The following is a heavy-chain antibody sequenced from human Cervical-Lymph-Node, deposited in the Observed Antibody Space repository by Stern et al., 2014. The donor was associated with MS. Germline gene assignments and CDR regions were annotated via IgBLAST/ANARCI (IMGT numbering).Heavy chain of an antibody. V-gene: IGHV2-5*02. CDR2: MYWDDQK. Sequence: QVTLKESGPALVKPTQTLTLTCTFSGFSLSTSGLGVGWIRQPPGEALEWLTYMYWDDQKRYSPSLKSRRTITKDTSKNQVVLTLTNVDPVDTATYYCAHRTAGPFDYWGQGTLVTVSS. CDR1: GFSLSTSGLG. J-gene: IGHJ4*02. CDR3: AHRTAGPFDY.